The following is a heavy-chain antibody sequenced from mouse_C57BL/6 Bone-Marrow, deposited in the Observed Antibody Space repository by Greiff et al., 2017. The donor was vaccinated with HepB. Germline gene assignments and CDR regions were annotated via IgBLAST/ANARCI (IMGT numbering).Heavy chain of an antibody. D-gene: IGHD2-4*01. CDR2: IYPGSGNT. V-gene: IGHV1-76*01. CDR3: ARDNDYDNAMDY. CDR1: GYTFTDYY. J-gene: IGHJ4*01. Sequence: QVQLKQSGAELVRPGASVKLSCKASGYTFTDYYINWVKQRPGQGLEWIARIYPGSGNTYYNEKFKGKATLTAEKSSSTAYMQLSSLTSEDSAVYFCARDNDYDNAMDYWGQGTSVTVSS.